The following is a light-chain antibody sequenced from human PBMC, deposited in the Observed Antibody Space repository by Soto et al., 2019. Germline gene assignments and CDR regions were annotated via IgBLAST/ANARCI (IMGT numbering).Light chain of an antibody. CDR1: SSDIGGYYY. CDR3: TSYSSSDIFYV. V-gene: IGLV2-14*01. Sequence: QSALTQPASVSGSPGQSITISCTGTSSDIGGYYYVSWYQHHPGKAPKLLIYRVTNRPSGVSNRFSGSKSGNTASLTISGLQADDEADYYCTSYSSSDIFYVFGTGTKLTVL. J-gene: IGLJ1*01. CDR2: RVT.